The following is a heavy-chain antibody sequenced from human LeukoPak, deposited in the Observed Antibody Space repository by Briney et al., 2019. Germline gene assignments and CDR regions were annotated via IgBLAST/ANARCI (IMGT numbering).Heavy chain of an antibody. V-gene: IGHV1-2*06. CDR1: GYTFTGYY. CDR3: ARVYYDILTGYKPFDY. CDR2: IDPNSGGT. D-gene: IGHD3-9*01. J-gene: IGHJ4*02. Sequence: SVKASCKASGYTFTGYYMHWVRQAPGQGLEWMGRIDPNSGGTNYAQKFQGRVTMTRDTSISTAYMELSRLRSDDTAVYYCARVYYDILTGYKPFDYWGQGTLVTVSS.